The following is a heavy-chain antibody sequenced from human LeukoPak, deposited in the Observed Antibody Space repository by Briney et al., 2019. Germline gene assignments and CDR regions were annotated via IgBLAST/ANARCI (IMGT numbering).Heavy chain of an antibody. Sequence: SETLSLTCAVYGGSFSGYYWSWIRQPPGNGLEWIGEINHSGSTNYNPSLKSRVTISVDTSKNQFSLKLSSVTAADTAVYYCARGDYYDSSGYLFDYWGQGTLVTVSS. CDR1: GGSFSGYY. V-gene: IGHV4-34*01. CDR2: INHSGST. D-gene: IGHD3-22*01. J-gene: IGHJ4*02. CDR3: ARGDYYDSSGYLFDY.